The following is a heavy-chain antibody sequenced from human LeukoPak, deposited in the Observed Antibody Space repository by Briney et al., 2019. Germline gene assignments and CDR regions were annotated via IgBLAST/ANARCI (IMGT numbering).Heavy chain of an antibody. J-gene: IGHJ4*02. D-gene: IGHD3-10*01. CDR3: ARGSRRFGEFSERLDY. V-gene: IGHV1-18*01. Sequence: ASVKVSCKASGYTFIGYGISWVRQAPGQGLEWMGWINTYNGNTKYAQKLQGRVTMTTDTSTSTVYMELRSLTSDDTAVFYCARGSRRFGEFSERLDYWGQGTLVTVSS. CDR2: INTYNGNT. CDR1: GYTFIGYG.